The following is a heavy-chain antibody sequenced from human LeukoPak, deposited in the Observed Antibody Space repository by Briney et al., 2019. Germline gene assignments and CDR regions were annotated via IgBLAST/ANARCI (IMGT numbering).Heavy chain of an antibody. Sequence: SETLSLTCTVSGGSISSSSYCWGWIRQPPGKGLEWIGSIYYSGSTYYNPSLKSRVTISVDTSKNQFSLKLSSVTAADTAVYYCARDDLVTAIPFDYWGQGTLVTVSS. CDR1: GGSISSSSYC. D-gene: IGHD2-21*02. CDR3: ARDDLVTAIPFDY. CDR2: IYYSGST. V-gene: IGHV4-39*07. J-gene: IGHJ4*02.